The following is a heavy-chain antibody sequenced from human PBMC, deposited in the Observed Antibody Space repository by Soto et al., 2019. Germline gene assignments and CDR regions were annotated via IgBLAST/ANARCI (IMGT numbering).Heavy chain of an antibody. Sequence: QVHLVQSGAEVKKPGASVKVSCKGSGYAFTTYGITWVRQAPGQGLEWMGWISAHNGNTNYAQKLQVRVTETRDTSTSTAYLELRSLRSDDTAAYYCAGGWYGDYWGQGALVTVSS. J-gene: IGHJ4*02. V-gene: IGHV1-18*01. CDR1: GYAFTTYG. D-gene: IGHD2-15*01. CDR3: AGGWYGDY. CDR2: ISAHNGNT.